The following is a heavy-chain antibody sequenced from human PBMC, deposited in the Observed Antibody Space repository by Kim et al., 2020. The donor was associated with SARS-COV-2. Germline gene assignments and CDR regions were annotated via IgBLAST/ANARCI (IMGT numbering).Heavy chain of an antibody. CDR3: ATEIRPNNF. J-gene: IGHJ4*02. CDR2: IKTGGET. V-gene: IGHV3-23*01. CDR1: GFDFDNYA. D-gene: IGHD1-1*01. Sequence: GGSLRLSCSASGFDFDNYALSWVRQAPGKGLEWVASIKTGGETHYAASTRGGFTTSRDNYKDTLYLQKIKLRVEDKAIFYCATEIRPNNFWGQGTVVSV.